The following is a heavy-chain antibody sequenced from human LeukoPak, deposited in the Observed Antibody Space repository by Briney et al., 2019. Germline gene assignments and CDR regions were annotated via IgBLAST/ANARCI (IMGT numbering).Heavy chain of an antibody. J-gene: IGHJ6*02. CDR2: INCNSGGT. D-gene: IGHD2-15*01. Sequence: ASVKVSCKASGYTFTGYYIHWVRQAPGQGLEWMGWINCNSGGTKDAQKFQGRVTMTRDTSISTAYMELSRLRSDDTAVYYCARVVGSVRNYYYGMDVWGQGTTVTVSS. CDR1: GYTFTGYY. V-gene: IGHV1-2*02. CDR3: ARVVGSVRNYYYGMDV.